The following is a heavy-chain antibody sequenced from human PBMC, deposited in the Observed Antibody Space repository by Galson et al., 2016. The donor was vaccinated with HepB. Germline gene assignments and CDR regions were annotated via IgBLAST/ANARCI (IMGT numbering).Heavy chain of an antibody. J-gene: IGHJ4*02. CDR3: ARDLSGPDH. Sequence: SLRLYCAVSGFTFRNHQMHWIRQVPGKGLMWVARIEGDGTSPIYAASVKGRFTISSDSAENTVYLQMNRLRAEDTALYYCARDLSGPDHWGQGTLVTVSP. V-gene: IGHV3-74*01. CDR1: GFTFRNHQ. CDR2: IEGDGTSP.